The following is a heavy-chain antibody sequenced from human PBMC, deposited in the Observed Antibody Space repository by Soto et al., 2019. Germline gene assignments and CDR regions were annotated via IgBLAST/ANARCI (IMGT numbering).Heavy chain of an antibody. Sequence: GGSLRLSCAASGFTFSSYGMHWVRQAPGKGLEWVAVIWYDGSNKYYADSVKGRFTISRDNSKNTLYLQMNSLRAEDTAVYYCARDSSNYDFWSGYYTVPVYYYGMDVWGQGTTVTVSS. CDR2: IWYDGSNK. CDR3: ARDSSNYDFWSGYYTVPVYYYGMDV. J-gene: IGHJ6*02. CDR1: GFTFSSYG. V-gene: IGHV3-33*01. D-gene: IGHD3-3*01.